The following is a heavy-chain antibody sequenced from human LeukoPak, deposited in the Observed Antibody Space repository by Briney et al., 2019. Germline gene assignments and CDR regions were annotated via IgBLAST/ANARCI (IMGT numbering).Heavy chain of an antibody. J-gene: IGHJ6*04. CDR2: IKQDGSEK. CDR3: AMTGRLAPYFGMDV. Sequence: GGSLRLSCAASGFTFSSYWMSWVRQAPGKGLEWVAYIKQDGSEKYYVDSVKGRFTISRDNAKNSLYLQMNSLRAEDTAVYYCAMTGRLAPYFGMDVWGKGTTVTVSS. V-gene: IGHV3-7*03. CDR1: GFTFSSYW.